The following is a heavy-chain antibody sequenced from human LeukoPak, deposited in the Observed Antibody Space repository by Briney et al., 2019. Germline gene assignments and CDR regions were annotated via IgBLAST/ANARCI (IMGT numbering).Heavy chain of an antibody. D-gene: IGHD4-17*01. CDR2: ISGSGGRT. CDR1: GFTFSSYA. CDR3: AKLSRGEPNDY. V-gene: IGHV3-23*01. J-gene: IGHJ4*02. Sequence: GGSLRLSCAASGFTFSSYAMTWVRQAPGKGLEWVSAISGSGGRTHYADSVKGRFTISRDNSKNTLYLQMNSLRAEDTATYYCAKLSRGEPNDYWGQGTLVTVSS.